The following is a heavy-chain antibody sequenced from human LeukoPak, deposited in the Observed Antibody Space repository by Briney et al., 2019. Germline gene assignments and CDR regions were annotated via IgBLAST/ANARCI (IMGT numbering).Heavy chain of an antibody. CDR2: ISYDGSNK. D-gene: IGHD2-21*02. J-gene: IGHJ4*02. CDR3: AKDDSAYCGGDCSSLFDY. Sequence: PGGSLRLSCAASGFTFSSYGMHWVRQAPGKGLEWVAVISYDGSNKYYADSVKGRFTISRDNSKNTLYLQMNSLRAEDTAVYYCAKDDSAYCGGDCSSLFDYWGQGTLVTVSS. V-gene: IGHV3-30*18. CDR1: GFTFSSYG.